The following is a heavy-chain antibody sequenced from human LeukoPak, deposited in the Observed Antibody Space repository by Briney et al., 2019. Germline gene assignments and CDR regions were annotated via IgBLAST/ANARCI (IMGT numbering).Heavy chain of an antibody. V-gene: IGHV1-18*01. J-gene: IGHJ3*02. CDR2: ISAYNGNT. Sequence: ASVKVSCKASGYTFTSYGISWVRQAPGQGLEWMGWISAYNGNTNYAQKLQGRVTMTTDTSTSTAYMELRSLRSDDTAVYYCATVVGATWGGLGAFDIWGQGTMVTVSS. D-gene: IGHD1-26*01. CDR1: GYTFTSYG. CDR3: ATVVGATWGGLGAFDI.